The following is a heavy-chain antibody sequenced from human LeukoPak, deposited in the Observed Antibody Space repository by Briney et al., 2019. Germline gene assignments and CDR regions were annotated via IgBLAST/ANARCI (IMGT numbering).Heavy chain of an antibody. Sequence: PSETLSLTCAVYGGSFSGYYWSWIRQPPGKGLEWIGSIYHSGSTYYNPSLKSRVTISVDTSKNQFSLKLSSVTAADTAVYYCARLSLGTKAFDIWGQGTMVTVSS. J-gene: IGHJ3*02. D-gene: IGHD1-7*01. CDR1: GGSFSGYY. CDR2: IYHSGST. V-gene: IGHV4-34*01. CDR3: ARLSLGTKAFDI.